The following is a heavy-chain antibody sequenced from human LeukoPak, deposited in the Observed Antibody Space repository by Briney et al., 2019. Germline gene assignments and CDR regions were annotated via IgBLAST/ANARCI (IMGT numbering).Heavy chain of an antibody. CDR3: ARALLWFGELLV. J-gene: IGHJ4*02. V-gene: IGHV4-38-2*02. Sequence: SETLSLTCTVSGYSISSGYYWGWIRQPPGKGLEWIGSIYHSGSTNYNPSLKSRVTISVDTSKNQFSLKLSSVTAADTAVYYCARALLWFGELLVWGQGTLVSVSS. CDR1: GYSISSGYY. CDR2: IYHSGST. D-gene: IGHD3-10*01.